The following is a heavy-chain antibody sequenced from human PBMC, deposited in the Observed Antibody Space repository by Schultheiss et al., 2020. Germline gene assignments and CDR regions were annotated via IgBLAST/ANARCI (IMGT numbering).Heavy chain of an antibody. Sequence: GGSLRLSCAASGFTFSSYAMHWVRQAPGKGLEWVSSISSSSSYIYYADSVKGRFTISRDNAKNSLYLQMNSLRAEDTAVYYCARVGSGSDYYYYGMDVWGQGTTVTVSS. CDR2: ISSSSSYI. D-gene: IGHD1-26*01. CDR3: ARVGSGSDYYYYGMDV. V-gene: IGHV3-21*01. CDR1: GFTFSSYA. J-gene: IGHJ6*02.